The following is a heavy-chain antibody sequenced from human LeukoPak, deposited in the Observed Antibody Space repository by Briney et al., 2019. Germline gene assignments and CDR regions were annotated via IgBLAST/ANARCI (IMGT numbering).Heavy chain of an antibody. CDR1: GDSISSGGYY. D-gene: IGHD5-18*01. CDR3: ARSLNVDTAMAAYFDY. Sequence: SETLSLTCTVSGDSISSGGYYWSWIRQHPGKGLEWIGYIYYSGSTYYNPSLKSRVTISLDTPKNQFSLKLSSVTAADTAVYYCARSLNVDTAMAAYFDYWGQGTLVTVSS. V-gene: IGHV4-31*03. CDR2: IYYSGST. J-gene: IGHJ4*02.